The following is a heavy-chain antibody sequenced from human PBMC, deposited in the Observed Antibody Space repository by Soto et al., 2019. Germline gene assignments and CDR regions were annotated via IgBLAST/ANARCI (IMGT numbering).Heavy chain of an antibody. CDR1: GGSFSGYY. D-gene: IGHD7-27*01. J-gene: IGHJ4*02. CDR3: ARGWGRIFDY. Sequence: QVQLQQWGAGLLKPSETLSLTCAVYGGSFSGYYWNWIRQPPGKGLEWIGEINHSGSTHYNPSLKSRVTISVDTSKNQFPLKLSSVTAADTAVYYCARGWGRIFDYWGQGTLVTVSS. CDR2: INHSGST. V-gene: IGHV4-34*01.